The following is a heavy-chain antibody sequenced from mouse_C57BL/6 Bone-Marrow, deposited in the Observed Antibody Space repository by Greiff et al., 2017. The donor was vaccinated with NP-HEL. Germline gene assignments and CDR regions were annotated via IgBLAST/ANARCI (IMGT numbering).Heavy chain of an antibody. D-gene: IGHD2-2*01. V-gene: IGHV1-42*01. CDR2: INPSTGGT. CDR1: GYSFTGYY. Sequence: VQLQQSGPELVKPGASVKISCKASGYSFTGYYMNWVKQSPEKSLEWIGEINPSTGGTTYNQKFKAKATLTVDKSSSTAYMQLKSLTSEDSAVYYCASYGYGVGYFDVWGTGTTVTVSS. J-gene: IGHJ1*03. CDR3: ASYGYGVGYFDV.